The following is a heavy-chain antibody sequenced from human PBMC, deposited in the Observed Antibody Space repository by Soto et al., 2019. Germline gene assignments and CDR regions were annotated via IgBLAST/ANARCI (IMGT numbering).Heavy chain of an antibody. CDR2: ISESGGGT. J-gene: IGHJ4*02. CDR1: GCTLSTHG. Sequence: GGSLRLSCAASGCTLSTHGMSWVRQAPGKGLEWVSSISESGGGTYYADSVKGRFSISRDNSKNTLYLQMNSLRAEDTATYYYTSVPRAVFDHWVKGTLAPVSP. CDR3: TSVPRAVFDH. D-gene: IGHD6-6*01. V-gene: IGHV3-23*01.